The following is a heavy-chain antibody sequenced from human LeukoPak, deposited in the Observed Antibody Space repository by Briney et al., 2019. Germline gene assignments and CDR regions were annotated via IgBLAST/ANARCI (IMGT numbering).Heavy chain of an antibody. CDR2: ISPYNGNT. D-gene: IGHD2-2*01. Sequence: ASVKVSCKASGYTFTSYGISWVRPAPGQGLEWMGWISPYNGNTNYAQKLQGRVTMTTDTSTSTAYMELRSLRSDDTAVYYCARDDQLLLFVYWGQGTLVTVSS. J-gene: IGHJ4*02. V-gene: IGHV1-18*01. CDR3: ARDDQLLLFVY. CDR1: GYTFTSYG.